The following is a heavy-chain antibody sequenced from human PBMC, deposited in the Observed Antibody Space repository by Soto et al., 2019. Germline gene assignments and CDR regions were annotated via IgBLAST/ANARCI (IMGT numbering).Heavy chain of an antibody. V-gene: IGHV1-46*03. J-gene: IGHJ4*02. CDR2: INPSGGST. D-gene: IGHD3-3*01. CDR1: GYTFTSYY. CDR3: ARGYDFWSGYYWNFDY. Sequence: ASVQVSCKASGYTFTSYYMHWVRQAPGQGLEWMGIINPSGGSTSYEQKFQGRVTMTRDTSTSTVYMELSSLRSEDTAVYYCARGYDFWSGYYWNFDYWGQGTLVTVSS.